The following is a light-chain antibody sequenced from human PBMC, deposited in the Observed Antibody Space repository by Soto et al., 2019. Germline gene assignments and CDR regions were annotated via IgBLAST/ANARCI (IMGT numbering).Light chain of an antibody. V-gene: IGKV3D-20*02. J-gene: IGKJ3*01. CDR3: QQRSNWPLT. CDR2: GAS. Sequence: LSQTPGTVSVSKEERAPPPCRASQSVSSSYLAWYQQKPGQAPRLLIYGASSRATGIPDRFSGSGSGTDFTLTISSLEPEDFAVYYCQQRSNWPLTLGGGTNVDIK. CDR1: QSVSSSY.